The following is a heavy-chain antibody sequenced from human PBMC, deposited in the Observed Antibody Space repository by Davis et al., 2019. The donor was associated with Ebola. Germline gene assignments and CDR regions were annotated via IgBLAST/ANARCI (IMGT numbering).Heavy chain of an antibody. V-gene: IGHV1-2*04. D-gene: IGHD2-2*01. CDR2: INPNSGGT. J-gene: IGHJ6*02. Sequence: ASVKVSCKASGYTFTGYYMHWVRQAPGQGLEWMGWINPNSGGTNYAQKFQGWVTMTRDTSISTAYMALSRLRSDDTAVYYCARGGEDQLLSSSYYYGMDVWGQGTTVTVSS. CDR3: ARGGEDQLLSSSYYYGMDV. CDR1: GYTFTGYY.